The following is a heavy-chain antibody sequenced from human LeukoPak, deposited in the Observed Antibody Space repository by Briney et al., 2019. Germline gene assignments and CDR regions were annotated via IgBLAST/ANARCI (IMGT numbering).Heavy chain of an antibody. CDR3: ARWPGFDY. V-gene: IGHV4-30-2*01. J-gene: IGHJ4*02. CDR1: GGSISSGGYS. CDR2: IYHSGST. Sequence: SETLSLTCAVSGGSISSGGYSWSWIRQPPGKGLEWIGYIYHSGSTYYNPSLKSRVAISVDRSKNRFSLKLSSVTAADTAVYYCARWPGFDYWGQGTLVTVSS.